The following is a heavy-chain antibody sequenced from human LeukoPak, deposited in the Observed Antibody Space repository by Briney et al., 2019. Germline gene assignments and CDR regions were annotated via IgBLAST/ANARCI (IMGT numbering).Heavy chain of an antibody. D-gene: IGHD1-26*01. CDR2: IYSGGST. Sequence: GGSLRLSCAASGFSVISNYMSWVRQAPGKGLEWVSLIYSGGSTNYVDSVRGRFTISRDNSKNTLYLQMNNLRAEDTAVYYCARDGGGAYSLAFDIWGQGTLVTVSS. V-gene: IGHV3-53*01. J-gene: IGHJ3*02. CDR1: GFSVISNY. CDR3: ARDGGGAYSLAFDI.